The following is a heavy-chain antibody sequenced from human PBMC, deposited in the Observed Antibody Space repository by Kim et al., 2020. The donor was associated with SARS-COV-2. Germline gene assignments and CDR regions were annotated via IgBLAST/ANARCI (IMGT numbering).Heavy chain of an antibody. J-gene: IGHJ3*02. CDR2: IYFSGTP. CDR1: GGSVDRAGYY. D-gene: IGHD3-9*01. V-gene: IGHV4-31*03. CDR3: ATKLTQSSGNWPGDFDI. Sequence: SETLSLTCTVSGGSVDRAGYYWSWIRQYPGKDLEWIGYIYFSGTPYYNPSLKSRVSISVDTARNQFSLNLNSVTAADTAMYYCATKLTQSSGNWPGDFDIWGQGKMVTVSS.